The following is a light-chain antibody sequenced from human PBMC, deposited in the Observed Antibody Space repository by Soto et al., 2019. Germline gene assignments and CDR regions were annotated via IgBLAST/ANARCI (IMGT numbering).Light chain of an antibody. J-gene: IGKJ1*01. V-gene: IGKV1-5*01. CDR1: QSIGSW. CDR3: QQYYIYSCT. Sequence: DIQMTQSPPTLSASVGDRVTITCRASQSIGSWLAWYQQKRGKAPKLLISDASSFESGVPSRFSGSGSGTEFTLTINSLQPDYFATYYCQQYYIYSCTVGQGTMLDSK. CDR2: DAS.